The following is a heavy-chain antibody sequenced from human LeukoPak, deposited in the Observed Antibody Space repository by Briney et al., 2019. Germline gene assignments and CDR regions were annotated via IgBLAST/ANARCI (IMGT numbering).Heavy chain of an antibody. CDR2: TSGSGGST. Sequence: GGSLRLSCAASRFTFSSYAMSWVRQAPGKGLEWVSSTSGSGGSTYYADSVQGRFTISRDNSKNTLYLQMNSLRAEDTAVYYCAKDLVVSLSGAFDIWGQGTMVTVSS. D-gene: IGHD2-15*01. J-gene: IGHJ3*02. CDR3: AKDLVVSLSGAFDI. V-gene: IGHV3-23*01. CDR1: RFTFSSYA.